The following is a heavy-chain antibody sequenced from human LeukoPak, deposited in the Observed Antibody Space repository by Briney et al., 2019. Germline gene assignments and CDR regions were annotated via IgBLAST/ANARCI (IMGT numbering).Heavy chain of an antibody. V-gene: IGHV3-21*05. Sequence: GGSLRLSCAASGFTFSRYAMNWVRQAPGKGLQWVSYINTDSSDIHYADSVKGRFAISRDNARNTLYLQLSSLRAEDSAVYYCARDTFQPGLIDSWGQGTLVTVSS. J-gene: IGHJ4*02. CDR2: INTDSSDI. D-gene: IGHD2-2*01. CDR1: GFTFSRYA. CDR3: ARDTFQPGLIDS.